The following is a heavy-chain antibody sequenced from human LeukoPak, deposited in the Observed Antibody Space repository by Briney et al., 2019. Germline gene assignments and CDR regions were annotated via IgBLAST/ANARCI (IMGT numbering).Heavy chain of an antibody. V-gene: IGHV3-21*04. CDR3: ARGGITIFGVVIYMDV. Sequence: GGSLRLSCAASGFTFSSYSMNWVRQAPGKGLEWVSSISSSSSYIYYADSVKGRFTISRDNAKNSLYLQMNSLRAEDTALYYCARGGITIFGVVIYMDVWGKGTTVTVSS. CDR2: ISSSSSYI. CDR1: GFTFSSYS. D-gene: IGHD3-3*01. J-gene: IGHJ6*03.